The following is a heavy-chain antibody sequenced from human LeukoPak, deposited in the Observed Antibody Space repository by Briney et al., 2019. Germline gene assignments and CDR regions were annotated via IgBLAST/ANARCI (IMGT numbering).Heavy chain of an antibody. Sequence: ETLSLTCTVSGGSISSYYWSWIRQPPGKGLEWIGYIYYSGSTNYNPSLKSRVTISVDTSKNQFSLKVSSVTAADTAVYYCARHGTTGTNLNWFDGWGQPTSVTVSS. CDR3: ARHGTTGTNLNWFDG. J-gene: IGHJ5*02. CDR1: GGSISSYY. V-gene: IGHV4-59*01. CDR2: IYYSGST. D-gene: IGHD1-1*01.